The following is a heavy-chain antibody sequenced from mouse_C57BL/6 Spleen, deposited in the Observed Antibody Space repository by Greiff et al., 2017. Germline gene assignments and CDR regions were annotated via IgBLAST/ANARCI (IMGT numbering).Heavy chain of an antibody. V-gene: IGHV7-3*01. CDR3: ARSPYGNFYYYAMDY. CDR1: GFTFTDYY. CDR2: IRNKANGYTT. D-gene: IGHD2-1*01. J-gene: IGHJ4*01. Sequence: EVMLVESGGGLVQPGGSLSLSCAASGFTFTDYYMSWVRQPPGKALEWLGFIRNKANGYTTEYSASVKGRFTISRDTSQSILYLQMNALRAEDSATYYCARSPYGNFYYYAMDYWGQGTSVTVSS.